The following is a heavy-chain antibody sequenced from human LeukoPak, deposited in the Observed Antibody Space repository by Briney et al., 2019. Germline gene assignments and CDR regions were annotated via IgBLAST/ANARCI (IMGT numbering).Heavy chain of an antibody. J-gene: IGHJ5*02. CDR3: ARGYYDSRGYYLRWFDP. CDR1: GFTFSSYS. D-gene: IGHD3-22*01. V-gene: IGHV3-21*01. CDR2: ISSSSSYI. Sequence: GGSLRLSCAASGFTFSSYSMNWVRQAPGKGLEWVSSISSSSSYIYYADSVKGRFTISRDNAKNSLYLQMNSLRAEDTAVYYCARGYYDSRGYYLRWFDPWGQGTLVTVSS.